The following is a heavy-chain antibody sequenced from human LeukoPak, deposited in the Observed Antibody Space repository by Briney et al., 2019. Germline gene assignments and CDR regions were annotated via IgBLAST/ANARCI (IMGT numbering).Heavy chain of an antibody. J-gene: IGHJ6*02. D-gene: IGHD3-22*01. CDR1: GGSIRSSYYY. V-gene: IGHV4-39*07. CDR3: ARTLLLPYYYYGMDV. CDR2: INHSGST. Sequence: SETLSLTCTVSGGSIRSSYYYWGWIRQPPGKGLEWIGEINHSGSTNYNPSLKSRVTISVDTSKNQFSLKLSSVTAADTAVYYCARTLLLPYYYYGMDVWGQGTTVTVSS.